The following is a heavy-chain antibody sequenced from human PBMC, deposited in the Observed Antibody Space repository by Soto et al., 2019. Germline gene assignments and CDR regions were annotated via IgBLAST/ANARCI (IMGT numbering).Heavy chain of an antibody. CDR1: GGSISSSNW. CDR3: ARAPSSGETYYYDSSGYDYDF. Sequence: SETLSLTCAVSGGSISSSNWWSWVRQPPGKGLEWIGEIYHSGSTNYNPSLKSRVTISVDKSKNQFSLKLSSVTAADTAVYYCARAPSSGETYYYDSSGYDYDFWGQGALVTVSS. D-gene: IGHD3-22*01. J-gene: IGHJ4*02. CDR2: IYHSGST. V-gene: IGHV4-4*02.